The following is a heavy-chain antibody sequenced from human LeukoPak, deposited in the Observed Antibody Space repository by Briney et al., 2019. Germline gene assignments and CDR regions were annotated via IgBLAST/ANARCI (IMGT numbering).Heavy chain of an antibody. J-gene: IGHJ4*02. CDR2: INPNSGGT. CDR1: GYTFTSYG. V-gene: IGHV1-2*02. D-gene: IGHD3-10*01. Sequence: ASVKVSCKASGYTFTSYGISWVRQAPGQGLEWMGWINPNSGGTNYAQKFQGRVTMTRDTSISTAYMELSRLRSDDTAVYYCARGHRSGSYYNPFRYWGQGTLVTVSS. CDR3: ARGHRSGSYYNPFRY.